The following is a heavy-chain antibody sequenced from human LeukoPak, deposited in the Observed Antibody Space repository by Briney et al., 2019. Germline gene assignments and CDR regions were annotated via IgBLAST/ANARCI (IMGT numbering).Heavy chain of an antibody. CDR2: FDLEDGET. CDR3: ATVSPDGDIQLNWFDP. V-gene: IGHV1-24*01. D-gene: IGHD5-18*01. CDR1: GYTLTELS. J-gene: IGHJ5*02. Sequence: GASVKVSCKVSGYTLTELSMHWVRQAPGKGLEWMGGFDLEDGETIYAQKFQGRVTMTEDTSTDTAYMELSSLRSEDTAVYYCATVSPDGDIQLNWFDPWGQGTLVTVSS.